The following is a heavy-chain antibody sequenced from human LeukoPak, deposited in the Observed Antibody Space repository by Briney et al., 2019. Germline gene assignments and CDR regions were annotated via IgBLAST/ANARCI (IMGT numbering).Heavy chain of an antibody. CDR2: ISAYNGNT. CDR1: GYTFTSYD. Sequence: ASVKVSCKASGYTFTSYDINWVRQAPGQGLEWMGWISAYNGNTNYAQKLQGRVTMTTDTSSSTAYMELRSLRSDDTAVYYCARWDYYDSRTFDIWGQGTMVTVSS. CDR3: ARWDYYDSRTFDI. D-gene: IGHD3-22*01. V-gene: IGHV1-18*01. J-gene: IGHJ3*02.